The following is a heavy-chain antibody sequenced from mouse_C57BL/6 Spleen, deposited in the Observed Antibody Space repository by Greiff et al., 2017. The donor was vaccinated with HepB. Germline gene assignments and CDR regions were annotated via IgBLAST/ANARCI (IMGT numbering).Heavy chain of an antibody. CDR2: ISDGGSYT. CDR3: ARDGYYVEAMDY. D-gene: IGHD2-3*01. V-gene: IGHV5-4*01. J-gene: IGHJ4*01. Sequence: EVMLVESGGGLVKPGGSLKLSCAASGFTFSSYAMSWVRQTPEKRLEWVATISDGGSYTYYPDNVKGRFTISRDNAKNNLYLQMSHLKSEDTAMYYCARDGYYVEAMDYWGQGTSVTVSS. CDR1: GFTFSSYA.